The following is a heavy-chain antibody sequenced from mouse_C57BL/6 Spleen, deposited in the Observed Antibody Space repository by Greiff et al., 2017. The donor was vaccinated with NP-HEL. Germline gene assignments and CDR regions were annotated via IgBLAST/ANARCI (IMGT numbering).Heavy chain of an antibody. V-gene: IGHV3-6*01. CDR2: ISYDGSN. J-gene: IGHJ2*01. Sequence: EVKVEESGPGLVKPSQSLSLTCSVTGYSITSGYYWNWIRQFPGNKLEWMGYISYDGSNNYNPSLKNRISITRDTSKNQFFLKLNSVTTEDTATYYCAREELGNFDYWGQGTTLTVSS. D-gene: IGHD4-1*01. CDR3: AREELGNFDY. CDR1: GYSITSGYY.